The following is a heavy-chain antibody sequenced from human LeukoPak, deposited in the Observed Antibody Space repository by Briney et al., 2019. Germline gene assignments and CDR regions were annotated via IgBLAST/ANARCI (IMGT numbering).Heavy chain of an antibody. J-gene: IGHJ4*02. CDR1: GGSISSYY. Sequence: PSETLSLTCTVSGGSISSYYWSWIRQPPGKGLEWIGYIYYSGSTSYNPSLKSRVTISVDTSKNQFSLKLSSVTAADTAVYYCARGSRGVMSGIDYWGQGTLVTVSS. V-gene: IGHV4-59*01. CDR2: IYYSGST. CDR3: ARGSRGVMSGIDY. D-gene: IGHD3-16*01.